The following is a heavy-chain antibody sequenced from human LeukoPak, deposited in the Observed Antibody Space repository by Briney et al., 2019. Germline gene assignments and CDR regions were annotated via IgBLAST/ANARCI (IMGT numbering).Heavy chain of an antibody. J-gene: IGHJ6*02. CDR2: IKQDGSEK. D-gene: IGHD4-17*01. CDR3: ARDGRYGDYDYYGMDV. CDR1: GFTFSSYW. Sequence: GGSLRLSCAASGFTFSSYWMSWVRQAPGKGLEWVANIKQDGSEKYYVDSVEGRFTISRDNAKNSLYLQMNSLRAEDTAVYYCARDGRYGDYDYYGMDVWGQGTTVTVSS. V-gene: IGHV3-7*01.